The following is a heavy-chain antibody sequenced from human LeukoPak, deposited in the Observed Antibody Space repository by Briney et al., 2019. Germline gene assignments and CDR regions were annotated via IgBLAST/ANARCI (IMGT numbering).Heavy chain of an antibody. CDR1: GDSISSFY. CDR2: IHYSGGT. V-gene: IGHV4-59*08. D-gene: IGHD6-13*01. Sequence: PSETLSLTCTVSGDSISSFYWSWIRQPPGKGLEWIGYIHYSGGTNYNPSLKSRVTISIDTSKNQLSLKLSSVTAADTAVYYCARGLYSSTWPDYWGQGTLVTVSP. CDR3: ARGLYSSTWPDY. J-gene: IGHJ4*02.